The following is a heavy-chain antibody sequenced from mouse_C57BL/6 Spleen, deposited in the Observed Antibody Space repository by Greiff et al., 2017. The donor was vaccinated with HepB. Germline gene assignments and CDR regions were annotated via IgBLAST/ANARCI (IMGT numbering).Heavy chain of an antibody. CDR1: GYTFTSYG. D-gene: IGHD3-2*02. CDR3: ARRAAQAKVFAY. CDR2: IYPRSGNT. J-gene: IGHJ3*01. V-gene: IGHV1-81*01. Sequence: VQLQQSGAELARPGASVKLSCKASGYTFTSYGISWVKQRTGQGLEWIGEIYPRSGNTYYNEKFKGKATLTADKSSSTAYMELRSLTSEDSAVYFCARRAAQAKVFAYWGQGTLVTVSA.